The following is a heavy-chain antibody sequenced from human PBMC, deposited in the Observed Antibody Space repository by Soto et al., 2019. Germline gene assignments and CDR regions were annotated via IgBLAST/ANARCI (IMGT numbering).Heavy chain of an antibody. Sequence: GGSLRLSCAASGFTFSGSAMHWVRQASGKGLEWVGRIRSKANSYATAYAASVKGRFTISRDDSKNTAYLQMNSLKTEDTAVYYCTSQRWFVVVPAYYNWFDPWGQGTLVTVSS. CDR1: GFTFSGSA. V-gene: IGHV3-73*01. CDR2: IRSKANSYAT. CDR3: TSQRWFVVVPAYYNWFDP. D-gene: IGHD2-2*01. J-gene: IGHJ5*02.